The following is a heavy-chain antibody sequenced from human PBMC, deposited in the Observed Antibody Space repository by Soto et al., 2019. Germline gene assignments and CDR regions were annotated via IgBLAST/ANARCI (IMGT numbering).Heavy chain of an antibody. CDR1: CGSISSGGYY. V-gene: IGHV4-31*03. CDR2: IYYSGST. D-gene: IGHD3-9*01. CDR3: ARVSDWLLPYYYYGMDV. Sequence: SETLSLTCTVSCGSISSGGYYWSWIRQHPGKGLEWIGYIYYSGSTYYNPSLKSRVTISVDTSKNQFSLKLSSVTAADTAVYYCARVSDWLLPYYYYGMDVWGQGTTVTVSS. J-gene: IGHJ6*02.